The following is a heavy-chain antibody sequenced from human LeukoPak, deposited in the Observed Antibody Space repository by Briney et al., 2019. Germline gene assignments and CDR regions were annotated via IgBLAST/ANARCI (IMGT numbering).Heavy chain of an antibody. V-gene: IGHV4-39*01. CDR1: RGPIISSSYY. Sequence: KPSETLFLTCTVYRGPIISSSYYWGWIRQPPVKGLDWIGRIYYSVCTYDNPSLNSGVTIFHDTSMHEFYLILSCVTAAVTLVYYCAGHNDYGDYQDAFDIWGQGTMVTVSS. D-gene: IGHD4-17*01. CDR3: AGHNDYGDYQDAFDI. J-gene: IGHJ3*02. CDR2: IYYSVCT.